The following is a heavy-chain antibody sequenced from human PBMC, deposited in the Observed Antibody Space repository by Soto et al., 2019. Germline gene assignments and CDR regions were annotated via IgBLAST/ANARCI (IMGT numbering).Heavy chain of an antibody. D-gene: IGHD6-13*01. J-gene: IGHJ6*03. CDR3: AREIAAAGFYYYYYMDV. Sequence: GGSLRLSCAASGFTFSSYWMHWVRRAPGRGLVWVSRINSDGSSTSYADSVKGRFTISRDNAKNTLYLQMNSLRAEDTAVYYCAREIAAAGFYYYYYMDVWGKGTTVTVSS. V-gene: IGHV3-74*01. CDR2: INSDGSST. CDR1: GFTFSSYW.